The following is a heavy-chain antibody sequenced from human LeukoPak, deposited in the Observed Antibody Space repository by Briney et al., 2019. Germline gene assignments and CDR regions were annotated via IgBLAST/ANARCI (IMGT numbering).Heavy chain of an antibody. V-gene: IGHV3-48*02. CDR2: ISSSSSTI. J-gene: IGHJ4*02. Sequence: PGTSLRLSCAASGFTFSSYGMHWVRQAPGKGLEWVSYISSSSSTIYYADSVKGRFTISRDSAKNSLFLQMNSLRDEDTAVYYCARDSQGGLSLAALAYWGQGTLVTVSS. CDR3: ARDSQGGLSLAALAY. D-gene: IGHD6-19*01. CDR1: GFTFSSYG.